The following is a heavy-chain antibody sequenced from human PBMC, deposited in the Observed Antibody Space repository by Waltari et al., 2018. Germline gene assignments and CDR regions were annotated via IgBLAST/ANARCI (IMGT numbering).Heavy chain of an antibody. CDR3: ATDRGFALGIDY. V-gene: IGHV3-48*03. Sequence: VQLVQSGAEVKKPGSSVKVSCKASGFTFSSYEMNWVRQAPGKGLEWVSYISTSGTTIYDADSLKGRFTISRDNAKNSLYLQMNSLRAEDTAVYYCATDRGFALGIDYWGQGTLVTVSS. CDR2: ISTSGTTI. D-gene: IGHD5-12*01. J-gene: IGHJ4*02. CDR1: GFTFSSYE.